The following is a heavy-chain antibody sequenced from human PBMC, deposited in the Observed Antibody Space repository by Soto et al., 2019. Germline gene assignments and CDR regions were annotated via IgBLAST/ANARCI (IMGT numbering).Heavy chain of an antibody. V-gene: IGHV3-33*01. CDR2: IWYDASNE. CDR3: ATLAAKSGFDI. Sequence: QVQLVESGGGVVQPGRSLRLSCAASGFTFSSYGMHWVRQAPGKGLEWVAVIWYDASNEYYAASVKGRFXIXXXXXXXXXXXXXXXLRADDTAVYYCATLAAKSGFDIWGQGTIVTVSS. D-gene: IGHD3-10*01. CDR1: GFTFSSYG. J-gene: IGHJ3*02.